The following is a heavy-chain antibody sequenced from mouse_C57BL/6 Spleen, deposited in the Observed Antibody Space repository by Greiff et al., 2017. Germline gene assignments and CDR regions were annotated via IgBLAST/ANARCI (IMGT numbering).Heavy chain of an antibody. CDR2: FDPNSGGT. V-gene: IGHV1-72*01. CDR1: GYTFTSYR. J-gene: IGHJ4*01. CDR3: ARNYGSSYYAMDY. D-gene: IGHD1-1*01. Sequence: QVQLQQPGAELVKPGASVKLSCKASGYTFTSYRMHWVKQRPGRGLEWIGRFDPNSGGTKYNEKFKSKATLTVDKPSSTAYMQLSSLTSEDSAVYYCARNYGSSYYAMDYWGQGTSVTVSS.